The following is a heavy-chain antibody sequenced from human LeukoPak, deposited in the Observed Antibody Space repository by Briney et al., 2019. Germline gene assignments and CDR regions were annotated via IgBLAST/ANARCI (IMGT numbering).Heavy chain of an antibody. J-gene: IGHJ4*02. CDR3: ARSSTGKYGGKDY. CDR1: GGTFSSYA. D-gene: IGHD4-23*01. Sequence: SVKVSCKASGGTFSSYAISWVRQAPGQGLEWMEGSIPIFGTANYAQKFQGRVTITTDESTSTAYMELRSLGSEDTAVYYCARSSTGKYGGKDYWGQGTLVTVSS. V-gene: IGHV1-69*05. CDR2: SIPIFGTA.